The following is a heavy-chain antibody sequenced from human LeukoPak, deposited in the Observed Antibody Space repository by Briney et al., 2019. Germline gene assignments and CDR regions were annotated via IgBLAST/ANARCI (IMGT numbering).Heavy chain of an antibody. J-gene: IGHJ3*02. CDR3: ARDLHYYYDSSGYRHGAFDI. CDR2: INWNGGST. D-gene: IGHD3-22*01. CDR1: GFTFDDYG. Sequence: GGSLRLSCAASGFTFDDYGMSWVRQAPGKGLEWVSGINWNGGSTGYADSVKGRFTISRDNAKNSLYLQMNSLRAEDTALYYCARDLHYYYDSSGYRHGAFDIWGQGTMVTVSS. V-gene: IGHV3-20*04.